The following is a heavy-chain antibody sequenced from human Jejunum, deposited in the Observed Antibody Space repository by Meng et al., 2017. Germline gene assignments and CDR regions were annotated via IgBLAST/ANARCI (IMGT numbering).Heavy chain of an antibody. J-gene: IGHJ4*02. D-gene: IGHD2-2*01. CDR1: GGYINKENW. CDR2: IYHGGNN. V-gene: IGHV4-4*02. CDR3: VRGEFAMLARFDF. Sequence: QVQLQESGPGLVKPSGTLSLTCAVSGGYINKENWWSWVRQSPERGLEWIGEIYHGGNNNYNPSLKRRVTMSVDESTNQMSLKLTSVTAADTAVYYCVRGEFAMLARFDFWGQGILVTVSS.